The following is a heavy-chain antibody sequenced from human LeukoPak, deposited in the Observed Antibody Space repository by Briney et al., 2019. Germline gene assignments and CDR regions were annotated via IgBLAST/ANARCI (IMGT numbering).Heavy chain of an antibody. D-gene: IGHD6-13*01. V-gene: IGHV3-30*02. Sequence: PGGSLTLPCAASGFFFSNYGMDWVREAPGKGLVWVAIIQHDGSYQPYAESGKARFTVSRNNPKTRLYLQMNSLRAEDKAVYYCATVRRASGSRWYFDYWGQGTLVTVSS. CDR2: IQHDGSYQ. CDR1: GFFFSNYG. CDR3: ATVRRASGSRWYFDY. J-gene: IGHJ4*02.